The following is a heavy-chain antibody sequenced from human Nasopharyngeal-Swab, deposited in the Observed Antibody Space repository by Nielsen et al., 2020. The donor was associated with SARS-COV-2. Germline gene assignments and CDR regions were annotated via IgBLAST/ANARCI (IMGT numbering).Heavy chain of an antibody. J-gene: IGHJ4*02. CDR3: ARVGTYYDFWSGYYFDY. Sequence: ASVKVSCKASGYTLTSSGISWVRQAPGQGLEWMGWISAYNGNPNYAQKLQGRVTMTTDTSTSTAYMELRSLRSDDTAVYYCARVGTYYDFWSGYYFDYWGQGTLVTVSS. CDR1: GYTLTSSG. V-gene: IGHV1-18*04. CDR2: ISAYNGNP. D-gene: IGHD3-3*01.